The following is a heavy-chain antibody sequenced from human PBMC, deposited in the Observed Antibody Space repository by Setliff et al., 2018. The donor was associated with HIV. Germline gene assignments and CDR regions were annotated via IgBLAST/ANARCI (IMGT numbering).Heavy chain of an antibody. CDR2: IWYDGSNK. D-gene: IGHD2-15*01. J-gene: IGHJ6*03. Sequence: GGSLRLSCAASGFTFSSYGMHWVRQAPGKGLEWVAVIWYDGSNKYYADSVKGRFTISGDDAKNSLYLQMNSLRAEDTAVYYCARDKVVVVVAVNSYYYYYMDVWGKGTTVTVSS. CDR1: GFTFSSYG. V-gene: IGHV3-33*01. CDR3: ARDKVVVVVAVNSYYYYYMDV.